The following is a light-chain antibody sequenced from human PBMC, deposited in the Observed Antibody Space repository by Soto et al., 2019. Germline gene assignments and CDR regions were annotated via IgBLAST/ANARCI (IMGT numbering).Light chain of an antibody. CDR2: EVA. CDR3: CSRL. Sequence: QSVLTQPPSASGSPGQSITISCTGTSSDVGTYNDVAWYQQKPGIAPKLIIYEVAKRPSGVSARFSGSQSGDTASLTISGLQAADEAYYYCCSRLFGGGTKVTVL. CDR1: SSDVGTYND. J-gene: IGLJ2*01. V-gene: IGLV2-23*02.